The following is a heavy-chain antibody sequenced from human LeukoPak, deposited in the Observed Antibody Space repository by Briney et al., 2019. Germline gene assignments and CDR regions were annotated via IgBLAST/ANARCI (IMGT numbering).Heavy chain of an antibody. CDR2: VSSIGGST. CDR3: VKEGNGAFDI. CDR1: GFTFSSYV. D-gene: IGHD2-8*01. J-gene: IGHJ3*02. V-gene: IGHV3-64D*09. Sequence: GGSLRLSCTASGFTFSSYVMFWVRQAPGKGLEYVSAVSSIGGSTYYADSVKGRFTISRDNSKNTLYLQMISLRPEDTAVYYCVKEGNGAFDIWGQGTMVTVSS.